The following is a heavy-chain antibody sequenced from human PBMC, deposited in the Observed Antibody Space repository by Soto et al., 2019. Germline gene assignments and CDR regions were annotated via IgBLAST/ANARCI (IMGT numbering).Heavy chain of an antibody. CDR2: IYYSGST. CDR3: ARHPYYYGSGSYTLYFDY. D-gene: IGHD3-10*01. CDR1: GGSISSSSYY. Sequence: QLQLQESGPGLAKPSETLSLTCTVSGGSISSSSYYWGWIRQPPGKGLEWIGSIYYSGSTYYNPSLKSRVTISVDTSKNQFSLKLSSVTAADTAVYYCARHPYYYGSGSYTLYFDYWGQGTLVTVSS. V-gene: IGHV4-39*01. J-gene: IGHJ4*02.